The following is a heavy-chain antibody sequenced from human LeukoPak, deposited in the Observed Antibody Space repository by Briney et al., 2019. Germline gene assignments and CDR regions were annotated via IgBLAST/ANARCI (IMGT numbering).Heavy chain of an antibody. Sequence: GGSLRLSCAASGFTFSSYAMRWVRQAPGKGLEWVSAISGSGGSTYYADSVKGRFTISRDNSKNTLYLQMNSLRAEDTAVYYCAKVLGITMVRGEYYFDYWGQGTLVTVSS. CDR1: GFTFSSYA. D-gene: IGHD3-10*01. CDR3: AKVLGITMVRGEYYFDY. J-gene: IGHJ4*02. V-gene: IGHV3-23*01. CDR2: ISGSGGST.